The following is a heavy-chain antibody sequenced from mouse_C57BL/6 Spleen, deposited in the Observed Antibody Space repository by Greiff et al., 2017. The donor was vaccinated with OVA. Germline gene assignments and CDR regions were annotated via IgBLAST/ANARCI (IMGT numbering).Heavy chain of an antibody. D-gene: IGHD2-3*01. J-gene: IGHJ2*01. CDR3: ARESGYYADYFDY. CDR2: IYPGSGNT. CDR1: GYTFTDYY. Sequence: VKLQQSGAELVRPGASVKLSCKASGYTFTDYYINWVKQRPGQGLEWIARIYPGSGNTYYNEKFKGKATLTAEKSSSTAYMQLSSLTSEDSAVYFCARESGYYADYFDYWGQGTTLTVSS. V-gene: IGHV1-76*01.